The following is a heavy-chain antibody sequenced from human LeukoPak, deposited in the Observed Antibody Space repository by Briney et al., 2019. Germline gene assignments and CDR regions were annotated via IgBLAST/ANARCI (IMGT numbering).Heavy chain of an antibody. CDR1: GFTFSTYA. V-gene: IGHV3-23*01. Sequence: GGSLRLSCAASGFTFSTYAMSWVRQAPGKGLEWVSLIVSDGGGIHYADSGSGRFTISRANSRNTLYLQMNRLRVDDTAVYYCAKDRITDGKYSIDFWGQGTLVTVSS. D-gene: IGHD2-8*02. CDR2: IVSDGGGI. J-gene: IGHJ4*02. CDR3: AKDRITDGKYSIDF.